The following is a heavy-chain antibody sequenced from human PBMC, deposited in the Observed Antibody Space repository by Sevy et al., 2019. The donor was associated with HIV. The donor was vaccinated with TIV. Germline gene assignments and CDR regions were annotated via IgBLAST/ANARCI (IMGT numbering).Heavy chain of an antibody. CDR3: ARDKMGGSFDI. CDR2: ITTSGGTI. D-gene: IGHD3-16*01. J-gene: IGHJ3*02. CDR1: GFTFSSYD. Sequence: GSLRLSCAASGFTFSSYDMNWVRQAPGKGLEWVSFITTSGGTIYYADSVKGRFTVSRESAENSLYLQMNSLRVEDTAVYYCARDKMGGSFDIWGQGTMVTVSS. V-gene: IGHV3-48*01.